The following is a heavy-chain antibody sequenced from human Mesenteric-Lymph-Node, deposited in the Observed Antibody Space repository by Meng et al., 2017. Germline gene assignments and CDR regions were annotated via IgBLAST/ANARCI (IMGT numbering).Heavy chain of an antibody. CDR3: ARSPYSGSALPFFDY. J-gene: IGHJ4*02. D-gene: IGHD1-26*01. Sequence: QVPLQQWGAGLLKPSETLSLTCAVNGGSLSGAYWNWIRQPPGKGLEWIGEIIHGGSPSYNPSLKSRVTISIDTSKNQFSLKLSSVTAADTAVYYCARSPYSGSALPFFDYWGQGSLVTVSS. CDR1: GGSLSGAY. V-gene: IGHV4-34*12. CDR2: IIHGGSP.